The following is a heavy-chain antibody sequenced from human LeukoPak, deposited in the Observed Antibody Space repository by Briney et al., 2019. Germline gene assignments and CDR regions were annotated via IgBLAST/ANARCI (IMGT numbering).Heavy chain of an antibody. CDR2: ISSSSSYI. D-gene: IGHD3-9*01. Sequence: PGGSLRLSCAASGFTFSSYSMNWVRQAPGKGLEWVSSISSSSSYIYYADSVKGRFTISRDNAKNSLYLQMNSLRAEDTAVYYCARGENVLRYRRTYFDYWGQGTLVTVSS. CDR3: ARGENVLRYRRTYFDY. J-gene: IGHJ4*02. CDR1: GFTFSSYS. V-gene: IGHV3-21*01.